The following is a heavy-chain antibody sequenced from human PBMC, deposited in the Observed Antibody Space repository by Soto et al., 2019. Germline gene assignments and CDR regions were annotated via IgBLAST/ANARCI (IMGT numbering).Heavy chain of an antibody. V-gene: IGHV1-18*01. Sequence: QVHLVQSGGEVKKPGASVKVSCKASGYTLKNYGIGWVRQAHGLGPEWVGWIKVDNGDTKYAEKLQGRVTLTTDTSTSTAYMELRNLRSDDTAFYYCARSRYYFDYWGQGTLVTVSS. CDR2: IKVDNGDT. J-gene: IGHJ4*02. CDR3: ARSRYYFDY. CDR1: GYTLKNYG.